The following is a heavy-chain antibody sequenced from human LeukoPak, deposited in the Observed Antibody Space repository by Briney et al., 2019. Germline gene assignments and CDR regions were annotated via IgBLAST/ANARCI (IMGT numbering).Heavy chain of an antibody. CDR1: GFTVSSNY. D-gene: IGHD3-10*01. Sequence: GGFLRLSCAASGFTVSSNYMSWVRQAPGKGLEWVSVIYSGGSTYYADSVKGRFTISRDNSKNTLYLQMSSLRAEDTAVYYCARDSGSGSYYNVYWGQGTLVTVSS. CDR2: IYSGGST. V-gene: IGHV3-66*01. J-gene: IGHJ4*02. CDR3: ARDSGSGSYYNVY.